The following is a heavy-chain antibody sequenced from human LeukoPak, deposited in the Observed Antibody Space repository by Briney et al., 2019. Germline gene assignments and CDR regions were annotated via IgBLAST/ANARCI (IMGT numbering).Heavy chain of an antibody. Sequence: SETLSLTCTVSSGSISNSYWNWIRQSPGKGLEWIGYIYDSGSTIHNPSLKGRVTISIDTSKKQFSLKLTSVTAADTAVYHCARDLGYGDPFDYWGQGILVTVSS. V-gene: IGHV4-59*01. CDR1: SGSISNSY. CDR3: ARDLGYGDPFDY. D-gene: IGHD4-17*01. J-gene: IGHJ4*02. CDR2: IYDSGST.